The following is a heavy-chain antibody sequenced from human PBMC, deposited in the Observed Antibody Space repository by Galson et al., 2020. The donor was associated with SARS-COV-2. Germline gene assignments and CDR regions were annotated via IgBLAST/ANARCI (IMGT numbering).Heavy chain of an antibody. D-gene: IGHD3-10*01. V-gene: IGHV3-33*01. Sequence: GESLKISCAASGFTFSSYGMHWVRQAPGKGLEWVAVIWYDGSNTYYADYVKGRFTISRDNSKNTLYLQMNSLRAEDTAVYYCATSIWFGSPFDYWGQGTLVTVSS. CDR1: GFTFSSYG. J-gene: IGHJ4*02. CDR3: ATSIWFGSPFDY. CDR2: IWYDGSNT.